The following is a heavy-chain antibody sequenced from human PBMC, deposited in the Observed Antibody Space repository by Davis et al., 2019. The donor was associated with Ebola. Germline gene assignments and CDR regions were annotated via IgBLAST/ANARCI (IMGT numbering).Heavy chain of an antibody. V-gene: IGHV3-21*01. CDR2: ISSSSSYI. J-gene: IGHJ4*02. CDR1: GFTFSSYS. D-gene: IGHD1-7*01. CDR3: ARVGTTIVDY. Sequence: GESLKISCAASGFTFSSYSMNWVRQAPGKGLEWVSSISSSSSYIYYADSVKGRFTISRDNAKNSLYLQMNSLRAEDTAAYYCARVGTTIVDYWGQGTLVTVSS.